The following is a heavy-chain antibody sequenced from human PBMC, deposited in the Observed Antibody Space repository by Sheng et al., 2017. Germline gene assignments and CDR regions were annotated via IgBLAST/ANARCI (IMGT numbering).Heavy chain of an antibody. CDR2: MNPNSGNT. CDR3: ARVGHYYDSSGYSLWYFDL. Sequence: VQSGAEVKKPGASVKVSCKASGYTFTSYDINWVRQATGQGLEWMGWMNPNSGNTGYAQKFQGRVTITRNTSISTAYMELSSLRSEDTAVYYCARVGHYYDSSGYSLWYFDLWGRGTLVTVSS. J-gene: IGHJ2*01. V-gene: IGHV1-8*03. CDR1: GYTFTSYD. D-gene: IGHD3-22*01.